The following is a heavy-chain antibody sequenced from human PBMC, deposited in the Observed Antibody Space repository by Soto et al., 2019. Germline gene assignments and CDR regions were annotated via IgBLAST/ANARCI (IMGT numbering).Heavy chain of an antibody. V-gene: IGHV3-74*01. J-gene: IGHJ4*02. CDR2: INSDGSST. Sequence: EVQLVESGVGLVQPGASLRLSCAASGFTFSSYWMHWVRQAPGKGLVWVSRINSDGSSTSYAGSVKGRFTISRDNAKNTLYLQMNSLRAEDTAVYYCVRTSLVVAAATREDYWGQGTLVTVSS. D-gene: IGHD2-15*01. CDR1: GFTFSSYW. CDR3: VRTSLVVAAATREDY.